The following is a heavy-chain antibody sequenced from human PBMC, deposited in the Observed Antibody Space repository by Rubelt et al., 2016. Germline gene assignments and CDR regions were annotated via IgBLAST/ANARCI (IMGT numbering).Heavy chain of an antibody. Sequence: QVQLVQSGAEVKKPGASVKVSCKASGYTFTGYYMHWVRQAPRQGLEWMGWINPNSGGTNYAQKVQVRVTMTRDTAISAAYMGLSRLGSDDTAVYYCAKDMGAAGTDFDYWGQGTLVTVSS. CDR3: AKDMGAAGTDFDY. V-gene: IGHV1-2*02. CDR1: GYTFTGYY. D-gene: IGHD6-13*01. CDR2: INPNSGGT. J-gene: IGHJ4*02.